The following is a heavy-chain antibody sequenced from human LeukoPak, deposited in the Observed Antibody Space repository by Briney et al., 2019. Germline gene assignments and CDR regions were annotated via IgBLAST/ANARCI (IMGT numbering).Heavy chain of an antibody. CDR2: VYYSGST. V-gene: IGHV4-59*01. Sequence: GSLRLSCVASGFTFSNYAMTWVRQAPGKGLELIGHVYYSGSTNNIPSLTTNYNPSLKSRVSMSLDTSKNQFSLNLSSVTAADTAVYYCARIPSGSYSQIDYWGQGTLVIVSS. J-gene: IGHJ4*02. D-gene: IGHD1-26*01. CDR1: GFTFSNYA. CDR3: ARIPSGSYSQIDY.